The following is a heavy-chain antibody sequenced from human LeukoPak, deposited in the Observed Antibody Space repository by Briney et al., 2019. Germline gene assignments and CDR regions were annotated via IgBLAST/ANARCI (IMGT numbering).Heavy chain of an antibody. J-gene: IGHJ4*02. CDR1: GFTFSSNG. D-gene: IGHD6-19*01. Sequence: GGSLRLSCAASGFTFSSNGMNWVRQAPGKGLGWVSYISSSSSPIYYADSVKGRFTISRDNAKNSLYLQMNRLRDEDTAVYYCARRIAVAAFDYWGQGTLVTVSS. CDR2: ISSSSSPI. CDR3: ARRIAVAAFDY. V-gene: IGHV3-48*02.